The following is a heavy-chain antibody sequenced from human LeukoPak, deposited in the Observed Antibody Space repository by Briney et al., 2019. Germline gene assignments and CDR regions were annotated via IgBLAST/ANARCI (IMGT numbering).Heavy chain of an antibody. D-gene: IGHD3-22*01. V-gene: IGHV3-23*01. CDR1: GFTFSGYA. J-gene: IGHJ4*02. CDR3: ASEKIGSSGLDY. Sequence: PGGSLRLSCAASGFTFSGYAMSWVRQAPGRGLEWVSAISGSGGSTYYADSVKGRFTISRDNSKNTLYLQMNSLRAEDTAVYYCASEKIGSSGLDYWGQGTLVTVSS. CDR2: ISGSGGST.